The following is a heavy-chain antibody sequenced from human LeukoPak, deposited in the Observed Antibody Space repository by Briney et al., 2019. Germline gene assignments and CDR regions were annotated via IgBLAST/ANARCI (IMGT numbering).Heavy chain of an antibody. CDR2: ISSSSSTI. D-gene: IGHD3-22*01. CDR3: ARGSTYYDSSGQAPFDY. V-gene: IGHV3-48*01. J-gene: IGHJ4*02. CDR1: GFTFSTYS. Sequence: GGSLRLSCAASGFTFSTYSMNWVRQAPGKGLEWVSYISSSSSTIYYADSVKGRFAISRDNAKNSLYLQMNSLRAEDTAVYYCARGSTYYDSSGQAPFDYWGQGTLVTVSS.